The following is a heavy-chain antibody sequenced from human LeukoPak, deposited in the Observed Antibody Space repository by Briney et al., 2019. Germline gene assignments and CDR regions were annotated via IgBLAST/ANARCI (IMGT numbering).Heavy chain of an antibody. J-gene: IGHJ3*02. V-gene: IGHV1-69*06. Sequence: SVKVSCKASGGAFIIYAISWVRQAPGQGLEWMGGIIPIFGTANYAQKFQGRVTITADKSTSTAYMELSSLRSEDTAVYYCARGAPDAFDIWGQGTMVTVPS. CDR3: ARGAPDAFDI. CDR1: GGAFIIYA. CDR2: IIPIFGTA.